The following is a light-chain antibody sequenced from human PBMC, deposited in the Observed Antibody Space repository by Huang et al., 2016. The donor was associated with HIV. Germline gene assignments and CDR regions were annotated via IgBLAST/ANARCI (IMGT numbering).Light chain of an antibody. CDR3: QQYGNSPPYT. Sequence: EVVLTQSPGTLSLSPGERATRSCRASQTISSNYFAWYQQKPGHAPRLLIYGTSNRATGIPDRFSGSGSGTDCTLTISRLEPEDFAVYYCQQYGNSPPYTFGQGTTLDIK. CDR1: QTISSNY. V-gene: IGKV3-20*01. J-gene: IGKJ2*01. CDR2: GTS.